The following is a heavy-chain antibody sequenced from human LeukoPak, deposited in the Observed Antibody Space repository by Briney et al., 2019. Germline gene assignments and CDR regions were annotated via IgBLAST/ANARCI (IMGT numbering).Heavy chain of an antibody. D-gene: IGHD3-16*01. CDR3: ARDCEFCDLLFYMNV. V-gene: IGHV4-61*09. CDR1: GGSLSSTSYY. CDR2: IDNSGST. J-gene: IGHJ6*03. Sequence: SETLSLTCTVSGGSLSSTSYYWTWIRQPPGTGLEWLGHIDNSGSTNCNPSLKSRVTISVDTSKNQFSLNLTSVTAADTAVYYCARDCEFCDLLFYMNVWGKGTTVTVSS.